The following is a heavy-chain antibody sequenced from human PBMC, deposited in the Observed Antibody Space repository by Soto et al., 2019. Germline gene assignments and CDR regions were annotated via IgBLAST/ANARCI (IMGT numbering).Heavy chain of an antibody. Sequence: QVQLVESGGDVVQPGRSLRLSCAASGFMFSDCGMHWVRQAPGKGLEWVAVIWYDGRKKYYADSEKGRFTISRDNSKNMVYLQMDSLRAEDTAVYYCARWCIGDLGGSDYWGQGTLVTVSS. J-gene: IGHJ4*02. V-gene: IGHV3-33*01. CDR1: GFMFSDCG. D-gene: IGHD2-8*01. CDR3: ARWCIGDLGGSDY. CDR2: IWYDGRKK.